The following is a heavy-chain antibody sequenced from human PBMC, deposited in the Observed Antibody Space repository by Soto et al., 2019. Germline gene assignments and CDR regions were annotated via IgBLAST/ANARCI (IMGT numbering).Heavy chain of an antibody. CDR1: GYSFACYW. CDR3: ERLTGVRGVFDGFNV. CDR2: IYPGDSDT. J-gene: IGHJ3*01. D-gene: IGHD3-10*01. Sequence: GESLKICCKGSGYSFACYWIGWVRQMPGKGLDWMGVIYPGDSDTRYSPSFHGQVTISADKFISTAYLQWSSLKASDTAMYFCERLTGVRGVFDGFNVWGQGTMVTVSS. V-gene: IGHV5-51*01.